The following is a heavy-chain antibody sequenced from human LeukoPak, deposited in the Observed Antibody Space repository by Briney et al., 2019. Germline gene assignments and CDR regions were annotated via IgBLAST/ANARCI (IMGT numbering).Heavy chain of an antibody. D-gene: IGHD3-22*01. J-gene: IGHJ2*01. CDR2: LSYTGKK. CDR3: ARRAYYDSSGYSPASGYFDL. V-gene: IGHV4-59*02. CDR1: GASVSSSH. Sequence: SETLSLTCVVSGASVSSSHWNWIRHLPGKGLEWIGCLSYTGKKDYNPSLTSRVTISLDTSKNQVSLKLRSGTAADTAIYYCARRAYYDSSGYSPASGYFDLWGRGTLVSVSS.